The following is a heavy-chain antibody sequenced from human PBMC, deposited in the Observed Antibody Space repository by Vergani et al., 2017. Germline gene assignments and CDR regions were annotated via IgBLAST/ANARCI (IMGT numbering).Heavy chain of an antibody. D-gene: IGHD6-19*01. CDR1: GFTFSSYG. Sequence: QVQLVESGGGVVQPGGSLRLSCAASGFTFSSYGMHWVRQAPGKGLEWVAVIRYDGSNKYYADSVKGRFTISRDNSKNTLYLQMNSLRAEDTAVYYCAKDFSSGWHYYYGMDVWGQGTTVTVSS. V-gene: IGHV3-30*02. CDR3: AKDFSSGWHYYYGMDV. CDR2: IRYDGSNK. J-gene: IGHJ6*02.